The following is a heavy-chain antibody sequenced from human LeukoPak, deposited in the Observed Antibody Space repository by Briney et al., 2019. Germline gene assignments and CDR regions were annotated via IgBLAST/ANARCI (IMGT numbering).Heavy chain of an antibody. CDR3: ARETRGSLVPNWFDP. D-gene: IGHD3-10*01. J-gene: IGHJ5*02. CDR1: GYTFTSYG. CDR2: ISAYNGNT. V-gene: IGHV1-18*01. Sequence: GASVKVSCKASGYTFTSYGISWVRQAPGQGLEWMGWISAYNGNTNYAQKLQGRVTMTTDTSTSTAYMELRSLRSDDTAVYYCARETRGSLVPNWFDPWGQGTLVTVSS.